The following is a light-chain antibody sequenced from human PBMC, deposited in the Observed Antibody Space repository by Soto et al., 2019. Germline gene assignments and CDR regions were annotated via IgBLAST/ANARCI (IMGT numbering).Light chain of an antibody. V-gene: IGKV3-15*01. J-gene: IGKJ5*01. CDR3: QQYNSWPPT. CDR1: QSVRSN. Sequence: EIVMTQSPATLSVSLGERATLSCRASQSVRSNLAWYQQKPGQAPRLLIYDASTRAPGIPARFSGSGSGTELTLTISSLQSEDFAVYHCQQYNSWPPTFGHGTRLEIK. CDR2: DAS.